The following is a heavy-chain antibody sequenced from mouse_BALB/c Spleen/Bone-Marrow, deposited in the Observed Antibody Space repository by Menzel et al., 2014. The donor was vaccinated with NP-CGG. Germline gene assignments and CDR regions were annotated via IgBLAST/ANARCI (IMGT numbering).Heavy chain of an antibody. CDR2: ISSGGSHT. V-gene: IGHV5-6-4*01. D-gene: IGHD1-1*01. Sequence: EVKLVESGGGLVKPGGSLKLSCAASGFTFSSYTMSWVRQTPEKRLEWVATISSGGSHTYYPDSVKGRFTISRDNAKNPLYLQKSSLKSEDTAMYYCTRDPFYYGSSYAMNYWGQGTSVTVSS. J-gene: IGHJ4*01. CDR3: TRDPFYYGSSYAMNY. CDR1: GFTFSSYT.